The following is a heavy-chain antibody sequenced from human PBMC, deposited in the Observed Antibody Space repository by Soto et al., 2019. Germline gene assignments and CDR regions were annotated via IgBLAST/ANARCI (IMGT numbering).Heavy chain of an antibody. Sequence: ASVKVSCKASGYTFTGQYMHWVRQAPGQGLEWMGWINPNSGDTNYAQKFQGRVTMTGGTSIGTAYMELSSLRSNDTAIYYCARESSGITLYGMDVWGQGTTVTVSS. J-gene: IGHJ6*02. CDR3: ARESSGITLYGMDV. CDR2: INPNSGDT. V-gene: IGHV1-2*02. D-gene: IGHD1-7*01. CDR1: GYTFTGQY.